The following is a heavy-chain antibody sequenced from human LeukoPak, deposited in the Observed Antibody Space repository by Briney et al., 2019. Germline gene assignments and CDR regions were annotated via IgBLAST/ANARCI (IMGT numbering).Heavy chain of an antibody. J-gene: IGHJ4*02. CDR1: GDSISRGRYY. CDR2: IYASGKT. V-gene: IGHV4-61*02. Sequence: PSGTLSLTCAVSGDSISRGRYYWSWVRQPAGKELEWIGRIYASGKTDYNPYTPSLKSRVAMSLDTSKNQVSLYLTSVTAADTAMYFCARSFSEKFYFESWGQGTLVTVSS. CDR3: ARSFSEKFYFES. D-gene: IGHD1-26*01.